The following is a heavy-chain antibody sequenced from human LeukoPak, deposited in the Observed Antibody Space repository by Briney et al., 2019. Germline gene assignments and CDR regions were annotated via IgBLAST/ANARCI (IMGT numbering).Heavy chain of an antibody. Sequence: GGSLRLSCAASGFTFSSSWMKWVREAPGKGLESVAVIKEDGSEKYYVDSVKGRFAISRDNAKNSLYLQMNNVRAEDTAVYFCAANTQSGYWGQGALVTVSS. CDR2: IKEDGSEK. CDR3: AANTQSGY. CDR1: GFTFSSSW. J-gene: IGHJ4*02. D-gene: IGHD3-16*01. V-gene: IGHV3-7*05.